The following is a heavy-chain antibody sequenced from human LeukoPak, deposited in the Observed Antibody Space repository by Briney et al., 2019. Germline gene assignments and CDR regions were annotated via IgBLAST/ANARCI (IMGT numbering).Heavy chain of an antibody. CDR3: ARASKGYSYGYGYYYYYMDV. Sequence: GGSLRLSCAASGFTFSSYAMSWVRQAPGKGLEWVSYISSSGSTIYFADSVKGRFTISRDNAKNSLYLQMNSLRAEDTAVYYCARASKGYSYGYGYYYYYMDVWGKGTTVTISS. CDR1: GFTFSSYA. CDR2: ISSSGSTI. J-gene: IGHJ6*03. V-gene: IGHV3-48*04. D-gene: IGHD5-18*01.